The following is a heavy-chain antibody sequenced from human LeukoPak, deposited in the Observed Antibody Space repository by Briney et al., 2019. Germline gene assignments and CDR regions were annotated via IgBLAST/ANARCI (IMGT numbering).Heavy chain of an antibody. CDR3: ARDTGQYAPGTPGFTRFDP. CDR1: GGSFSGYY. Sequence: SETLSLTCAVYGGSFSGYYWSWIRQPPGKGLEWIGEVNHSGSTNYNPSLKSRVTISVDTSKNQFSLKLSSVTAADTAVYYCARDTGQYAPGTPGFTRFDPWGQGALVTVSS. D-gene: IGHD3-10*01. CDR2: VNHSGST. V-gene: IGHV4-34*01. J-gene: IGHJ5*02.